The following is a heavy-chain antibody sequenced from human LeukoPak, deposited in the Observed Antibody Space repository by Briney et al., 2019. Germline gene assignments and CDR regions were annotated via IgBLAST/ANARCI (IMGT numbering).Heavy chain of an antibody. V-gene: IGHV3-23*01. J-gene: IGHJ4*02. CDR1: GFTFSNYA. Sequence: GGSLRLSCAASGFTFSNYAMSWGRQAPGKGLEWVSAISGSGGSTSYADSVKGRFTISRGNSKNTLSLQMNSLRADDTAVYYCAETINWQFDYWGQGTVVTVSS. CDR2: ISGSGGST. CDR3: AETINWQFDY. D-gene: IGHD1-1*01.